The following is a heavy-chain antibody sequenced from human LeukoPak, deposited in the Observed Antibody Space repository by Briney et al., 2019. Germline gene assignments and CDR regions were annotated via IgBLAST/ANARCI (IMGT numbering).Heavy chain of an antibody. V-gene: IGHV3-74*01. CDR1: GFTFSSYW. Sequence: GGSLRLSCAASGFTFSSYWMHWVRQAPGKGLVWVSRINSDGSSTSYADSVKGRFTISRDNAKNTLYLQMNSLRAEDTAVYYCARGRRSGYQLDYWGKGTLVTVSS. CDR2: INSDGSST. CDR3: ARGRRSGYQLDY. J-gene: IGHJ4*02. D-gene: IGHD3-3*01.